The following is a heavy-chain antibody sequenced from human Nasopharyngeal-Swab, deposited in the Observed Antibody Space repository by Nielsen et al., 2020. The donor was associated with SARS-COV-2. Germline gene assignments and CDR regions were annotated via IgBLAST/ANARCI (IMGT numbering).Heavy chain of an antibody. CDR2: IWYDGSNK. CDR3: ARDNSGYYRAPFDY. D-gene: IGHD3-22*01. Sequence: GGSLRLSCAASGFTFSSYGMHWVRQAPGKGLEWVAVIWYDGSNKYYADSVKGRFTISRDNSKNTLYLQMNSLRAEDTAVYYCARDNSGYYRAPFDYWGQGTLVTVSS. J-gene: IGHJ4*02. CDR1: GFTFSSYG. V-gene: IGHV3-33*01.